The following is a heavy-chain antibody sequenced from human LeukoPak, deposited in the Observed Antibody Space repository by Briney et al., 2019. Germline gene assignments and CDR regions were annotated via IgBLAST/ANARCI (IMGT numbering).Heavy chain of an antibody. D-gene: IGHD3-22*01. CDR2: INPSGGST. J-gene: IGHJ3*02. CDR1: GYTFTSYY. V-gene: IGHV1-46*01. CDR3: AKIRITMIVVVTPDAFDI. Sequence: ASVKVSCKASGYTFTSYYMHWVRQAPGQGLEWMGIINPSGGSTSYAQKFQGRVTMTRDTSTSTVYMELNSLRAEDTAVYYCAKIRITMIVVVTPDAFDIWGQGTMVTVSS.